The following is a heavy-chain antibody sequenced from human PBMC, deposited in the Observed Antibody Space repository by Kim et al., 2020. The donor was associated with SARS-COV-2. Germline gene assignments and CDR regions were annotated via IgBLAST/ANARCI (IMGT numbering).Heavy chain of an antibody. CDR1: GGSISSGGYY. D-gene: IGHD3-10*01. CDR3: ARVKSYYGSGTYFDY. J-gene: IGHJ4*02. Sequence: SETLSLTCTVSGGSISSGGYYWSWIRQHPGKGLEWIGYIYYSGSTYYNPSLKSRVTISVDTSKNQFSLKLSAVTAADTAVYYCARVKSYYGSGTYFDYWGQGTQVTVSS. CDR2: IYYSGST. V-gene: IGHV4-31*03.